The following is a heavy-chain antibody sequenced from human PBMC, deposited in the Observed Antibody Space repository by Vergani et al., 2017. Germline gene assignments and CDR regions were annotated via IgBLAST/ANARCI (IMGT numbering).Heavy chain of an antibody. J-gene: IGHJ3*01. CDR3: ARDGGEYDKDALDV. D-gene: IGHD2-21*01. V-gene: IGHV4-61*02. CDR1: GDSISSGNYY. CDR2: VSTSGRT. Sequence: QVQLQESGPGLVKPSQTLSLTCTVSGDSISSGNYYWSWVRQPAGKGLEWIGRVSTSGRTNYNPSLKSRLNILIDTSKNQFSLQLSSVTAADTAVYYCARDGGEYDKDALDVWGQGTKVTVTS.